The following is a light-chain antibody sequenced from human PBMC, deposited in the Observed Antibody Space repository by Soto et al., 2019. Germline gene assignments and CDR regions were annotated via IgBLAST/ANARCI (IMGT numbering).Light chain of an antibody. Sequence: QSVLTQPASVSGSPGQSITISCTGTSNDVGGYNYVSWYQQHPGKAPKLVIYDVSNRPSGVYNRFSGSKSGNTASLTISGLQAEGEADYYCSSYTSTNTLDVFGTGTKVTVL. CDR2: DVS. CDR1: SNDVGGYNY. CDR3: SSYTSTNTLDV. V-gene: IGLV2-14*01. J-gene: IGLJ1*01.